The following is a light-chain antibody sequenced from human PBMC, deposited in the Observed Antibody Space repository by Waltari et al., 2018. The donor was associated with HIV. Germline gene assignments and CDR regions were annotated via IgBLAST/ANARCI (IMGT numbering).Light chain of an antibody. CDR2: EVS. CDR3: SSYTTSSTWV. Sequence: QSALTQPASVSGSPGQSITISCTGTSSAIGRYKYVSWYQQQPGKAPKLMISEVSNRPSGVSNRFSGSKSGNTASLTISGLQAEDEADYYCSSYTTSSTWVFGGGTKLTVL. J-gene: IGLJ3*02. V-gene: IGLV2-14*01. CDR1: SSAIGRYKY.